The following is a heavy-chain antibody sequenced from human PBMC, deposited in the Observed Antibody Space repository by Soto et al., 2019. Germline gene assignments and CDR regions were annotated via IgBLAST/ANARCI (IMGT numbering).Heavy chain of an antibody. V-gene: IGHV4-4*07. J-gene: IGHJ6*02. D-gene: IGHD3-10*01. CDR2: IYTSGST. CDR3: ARDDYYYGSGSLYGMDV. Sequence: PSETLSLTCTVSGGSISSYYWSWIRQPAGKGLEWIGRIYTSGSTNYNPSLKSRVTMPVDTSKNQFSLKLSSVTAADTAVYYCARDDYYYGSGSLYGMDVWGQGTTVTVSS. CDR1: GGSISSYY.